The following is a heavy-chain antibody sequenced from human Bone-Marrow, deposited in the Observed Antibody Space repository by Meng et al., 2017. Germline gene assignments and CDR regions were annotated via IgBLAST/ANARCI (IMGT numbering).Heavy chain of an antibody. J-gene: IGHJ5*02. Sequence: RPRESGPGLVKPSETLSLPCTVSGGSISSSSYYWGWIRQPPGKGLEWIGSIYYSGSTYYNPSLKSRVTTSVDTSKNQFSLKLSSVTAADTAVYYCASGYCSGGSCQVGWFDPWGQGTLVTVSS. V-gene: IGHV4-39*07. CDR3: ASGYCSGGSCQVGWFDP. CDR2: IYYSGST. CDR1: GGSISSSSYY. D-gene: IGHD2-15*01.